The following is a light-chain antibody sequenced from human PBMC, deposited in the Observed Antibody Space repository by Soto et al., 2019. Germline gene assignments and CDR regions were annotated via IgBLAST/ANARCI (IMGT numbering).Light chain of an antibody. Sequence: QSVLTQSPSASASLGASVKLTCTLSSGHSSYAIAWHQQQPEKGPRYLMKLNSDGSHSKGKVIPDLFSGSSSGTEGYLTISSLQSGDEAYYYCQTWSTGMRVFGGGTKRTVL. CDR1: SGHSSYA. V-gene: IGLV4-69*01. CDR2: LNSDGSH. CDR3: QTWSTGMRV. J-gene: IGLJ3*02.